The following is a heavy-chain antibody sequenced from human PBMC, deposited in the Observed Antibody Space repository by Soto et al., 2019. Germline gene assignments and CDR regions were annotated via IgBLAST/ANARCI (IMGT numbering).Heavy chain of an antibody. CDR2: ISGSGGST. CDR1: GFTFSSYG. D-gene: IGHD6-6*01. V-gene: IGHV3-23*01. J-gene: IGHJ4*02. Sequence: PGGSLRLSCAASGFTFSSYGMAWVRQAPGKGLEWVSGISGSGGSTYYADSVEGRFTVSRDNSKNTLYLQMNSLRAEDTALYFCAKAPTSSPRNLDYWGQGTLVTVSS. CDR3: AKAPTSSPRNLDY.